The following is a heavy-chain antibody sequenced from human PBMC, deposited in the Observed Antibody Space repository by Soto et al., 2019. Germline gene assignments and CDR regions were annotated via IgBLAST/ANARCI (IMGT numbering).Heavy chain of an antibody. V-gene: IGHV3-7*02. CDR1: GVTLSNVW. J-gene: IGHJ4*02. CDR3: ARHGDYVFDY. CDR2: IKKDGSTK. Sequence: PGGSLRLSCAVSGVTLSNVWMNWVRQAPGKGLEWVANIKKDGSTKYYVDSVMGRFTISRDNDRNTVSLQMNGLTAEDTAVYYCARHGDYVFDYWGQGSLVTSPQ. D-gene: IGHD4-17*01.